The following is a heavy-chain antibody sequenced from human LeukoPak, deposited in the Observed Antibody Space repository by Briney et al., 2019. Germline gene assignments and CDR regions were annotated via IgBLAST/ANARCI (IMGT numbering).Heavy chain of an antibody. Sequence: PGGSLRLSCVVSGFTVSSNYMNWVRQAPGKGLEYVSYISSGSGTIYYADSVKGRFTISRDNAKNSLYLQMNSLSAEDTAVYYCARAQKYSYDAFDIWGQGTMVTVSS. J-gene: IGHJ3*02. CDR2: ISSGSGTI. CDR3: ARAQKYSYDAFDI. V-gene: IGHV3-48*04. CDR1: GFTVSSNY. D-gene: IGHD4-11*01.